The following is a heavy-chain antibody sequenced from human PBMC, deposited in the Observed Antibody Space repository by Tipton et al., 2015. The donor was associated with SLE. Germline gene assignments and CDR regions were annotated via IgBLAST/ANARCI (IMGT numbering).Heavy chain of an antibody. CDR1: GFTFGDYA. J-gene: IGHJ4*02. V-gene: IGHV3-49*03. Sequence: SLRLSCTASGFTFGDYAMSWFRQAPGKGLEWVGFIRSKAYGGTTEYAASVKGRFTISRDNAKNSLYLQMNSLRAEDTAVYYCARDTNLEGGVASNWGQGTLVTVSS. CDR2: IRSKAYGGTT. D-gene: IGHD3-16*01. CDR3: ARDTNLEGGVASN.